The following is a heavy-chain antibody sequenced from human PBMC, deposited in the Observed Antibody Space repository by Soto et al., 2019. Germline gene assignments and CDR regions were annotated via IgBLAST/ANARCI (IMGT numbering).Heavy chain of an antibody. V-gene: IGHV3-23*01. J-gene: IGHJ5*02. CDR3: ARGRKIGEDSRGFDP. CDR2: ISGSGGST. D-gene: IGHD4-17*01. Sequence: PGGALRLSCAASGFTFSSYAMSWVRQAPGKGLEWVSAISGSGGSTYYADSVKGRFTISRDNSKNTLYLQMNSLRAEDTAVYYCARGRKIGEDSRGFDPWGQGTPVTVSS. CDR1: GFTFSSYA.